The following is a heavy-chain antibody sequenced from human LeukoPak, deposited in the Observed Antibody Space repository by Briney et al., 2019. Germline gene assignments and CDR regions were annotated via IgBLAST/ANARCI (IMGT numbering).Heavy chain of an antibody. CDR3: ATTDGRDGNSGY. V-gene: IGHV4-34*01. D-gene: IGHD1-26*01. J-gene: IGHJ4*02. Sequence: SDTLSLTCAVYGVSFKSYHWSWIRQPPGNGLEWIGEVNYSGYTTYNPSLKGRLAISVDTSKKQVFLNLMSVTAADTAVYFCATTDGRDGNSGYWGQGTLVIVSS. CDR1: GVSFKSYH. CDR2: VNYSGYT.